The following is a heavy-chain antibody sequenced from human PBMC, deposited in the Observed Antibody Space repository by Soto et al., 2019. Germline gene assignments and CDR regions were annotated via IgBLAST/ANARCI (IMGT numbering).Heavy chain of an antibody. J-gene: IGHJ4*02. CDR3: VREGGSLAFDT. CDR2: ISYTSTTI. V-gene: IGHV3-48*03. D-gene: IGHD1-1*01. Sequence: EVHLEASGGGLVPPGGSLRLSCAVSGLTFSTDEMNWVRQAPGKGLEWLAYISYTSTTIKYADSVKGRFAVSRDNAKKSLSPQMNNLRVEDTAVYYCVREGGSLAFDTWGQGTLVTVAS. CDR1: GLTFSTDE.